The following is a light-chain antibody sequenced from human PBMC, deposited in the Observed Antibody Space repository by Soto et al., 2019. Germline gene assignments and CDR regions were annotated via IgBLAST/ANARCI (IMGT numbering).Light chain of an antibody. CDR2: EVS. J-gene: IGLJ1*01. Sequence: QSVLTQPPSASGSPGQSVTISCTGTSSDVGGYNYVPWYQQHPGKAPKLMIYEVSKRPSGVPDRFSGSKSGNTASLTVSGLQAEDEADYYCSSYAGSNNSLYVFGTGTKVTV. CDR1: SSDVGGYNY. V-gene: IGLV2-8*01. CDR3: SSYAGSNNSLYV.